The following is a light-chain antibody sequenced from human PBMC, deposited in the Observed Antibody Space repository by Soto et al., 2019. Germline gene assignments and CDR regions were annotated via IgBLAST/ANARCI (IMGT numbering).Light chain of an antibody. CDR3: SSYATSDSYV. Sequence: QSVLAQPASVSGSPGQSITISCTGTSSDVGAYNSVSWYQQHPGKAPKLMIYDVTSRPSGVSSRFSGSKSASTASLTISGLQDEDEADYFCSSYATSDSYVFGTGTKVTVL. V-gene: IGLV2-14*01. J-gene: IGLJ1*01. CDR1: SSDVGAYNS. CDR2: DVT.